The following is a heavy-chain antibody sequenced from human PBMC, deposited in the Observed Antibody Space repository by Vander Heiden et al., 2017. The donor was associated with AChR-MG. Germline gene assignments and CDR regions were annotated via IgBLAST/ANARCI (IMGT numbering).Heavy chain of an antibody. CDR2: IYHSGRT. D-gene: IGHD2-21*01. Sequence: QLQLQESGSGLVKPSQTLSLTCAVSGGSISRGGYSWSWIRQPPGKGLEWIGYIYHSGRTYYNPSLKSRVTISVDRSKNQVSMKLSSVTAADTAVYYCAKVPQGGHWPNYFDYWGQGTLVTVSS. CDR1: GGSISRGGYS. V-gene: IGHV4-30-2*01. J-gene: IGHJ4*02. CDR3: AKVPQGGHWPNYFDY.